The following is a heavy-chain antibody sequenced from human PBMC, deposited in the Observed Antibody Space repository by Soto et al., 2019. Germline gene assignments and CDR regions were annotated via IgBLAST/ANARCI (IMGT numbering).Heavy chain of an antibody. Sequence: SETLSLTCTVSGGSISSSSYYWGWIRQPPGKGLEWIGSIYYSGSTYYNPSLKSRVTISVDTSKNQFSLKLSSVTAADTAVYYCAIAYYTNGVCYDYYYGMDVWGQGTTVTVSS. CDR3: AIAYYTNGVCYDYYYGMDV. D-gene: IGHD2-8*01. J-gene: IGHJ6*02. CDR2: IYYSGST. CDR1: GGSISSSSYY. V-gene: IGHV4-39*01.